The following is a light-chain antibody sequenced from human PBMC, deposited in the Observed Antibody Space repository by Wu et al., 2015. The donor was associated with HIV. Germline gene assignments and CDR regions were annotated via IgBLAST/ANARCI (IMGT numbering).Light chain of an antibody. CDR3: HHYGVSLLFS. V-gene: IGKV3-20*01. CDR2: ATS. J-gene: IGKJ3*01. CDR1: QSVVDGY. Sequence: EIVLTQSPATLSLSPGERASLSCRTSQSVVDGYLAWYQQKSGQAPRLLIFATSRRATGVPDRFSGSGSGTDFTLTISRLEPEDFAVYYCHHYGVSLLFSFGPGTRVD.